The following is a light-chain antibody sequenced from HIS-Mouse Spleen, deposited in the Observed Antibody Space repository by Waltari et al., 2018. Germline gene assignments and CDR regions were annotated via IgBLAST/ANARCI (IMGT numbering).Light chain of an antibody. V-gene: IGLV3-10*01. J-gene: IGLJ2*01. Sequence: SYELTPPPSLSVSPGQTDRNTCPGNGLPRKYAYWYQQKSGQAPVLVIYEDSKRPSGIPDRFSGSSSGTMATLTISGAQVEDEADYYCYSTDSSGNHRVFGGGTKLTVL. CDR2: EDS. CDR3: YSTDSSGNHRV. CDR1: GLPRKY.